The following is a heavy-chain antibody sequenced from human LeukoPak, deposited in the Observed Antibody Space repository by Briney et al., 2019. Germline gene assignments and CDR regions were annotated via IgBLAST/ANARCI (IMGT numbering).Heavy chain of an antibody. V-gene: IGHV1-18*01. CDR3: ARDRIAAAVLDY. Sequence: ASVQVSCKASGYNFITYGFSWVRPAPGQGLEWMGWINPYHGKTKYAQKFQGRVTMTTDTSTNTAHMELRSLTSDDTAVYFCARDRIAAAVLDYWGQGTLVTVSS. CDR1: GYNFITYG. J-gene: IGHJ4*02. CDR2: INPYHGKT. D-gene: IGHD6-13*01.